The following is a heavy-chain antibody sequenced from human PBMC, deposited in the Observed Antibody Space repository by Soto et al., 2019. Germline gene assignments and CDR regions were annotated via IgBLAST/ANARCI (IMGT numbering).Heavy chain of an antibody. Sequence: GGSLRLSCAASGFTFSAYSMHWVRQAPGKGLEWVAVTWNDGSNQYYGDSVKGRFTISRDNSKNTLYLQMSSLRADDTAFYYCVSDFGDYKFDHWGQGTLVTVSS. J-gene: IGHJ4*02. CDR1: GFTFSAYS. CDR3: VSDFGDYKFDH. D-gene: IGHD4-17*01. CDR2: TWNDGSNQ. V-gene: IGHV3-33*01.